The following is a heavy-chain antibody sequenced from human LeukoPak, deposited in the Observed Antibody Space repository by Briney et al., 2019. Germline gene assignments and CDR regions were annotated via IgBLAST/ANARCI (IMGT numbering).Heavy chain of an antibody. V-gene: IGHV3-23*01. D-gene: IGHD3-22*01. J-gene: IGHJ4*02. Sequence: GGSLRLSCAASRFTFSSYAMSWVRQAPGKGLEWVSGINNNGGSTYYADSVKGRFTISRDNSKSTLYLEMNSLRDEDTAVYYCAKGRAPISMTEVDLRPYFDYWGQGTLVTVSS. CDR1: RFTFSSYA. CDR3: AKGRAPISMTEVDLRPYFDY. CDR2: INNNGGST.